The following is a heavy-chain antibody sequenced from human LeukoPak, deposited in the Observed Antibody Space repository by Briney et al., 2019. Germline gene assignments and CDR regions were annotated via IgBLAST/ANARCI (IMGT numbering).Heavy chain of an antibody. CDR3: ARAGGYGLIDY. Sequence: SETLSLTCNVSGASMSNYYWVWIRQPPGKGLEWIGSIYHSGTTYSGSTYYNPSLKSRVTISLDTSKNQFSLKVGSMTAPDTAVYYCARAGGYGLIDYWGQGTMVTVSS. CDR2: IYHSGTTYSGST. V-gene: IGHV4-39*07. D-gene: IGHD5-18*01. CDR1: GASMSNYY. J-gene: IGHJ4*02.